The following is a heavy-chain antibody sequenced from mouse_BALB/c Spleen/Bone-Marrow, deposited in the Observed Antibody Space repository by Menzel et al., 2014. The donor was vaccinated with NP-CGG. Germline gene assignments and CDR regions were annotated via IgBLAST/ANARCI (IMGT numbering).Heavy chain of an antibody. J-gene: IGHJ2*01. CDR2: IRNKANGYTT. CDR3: ARDDYGRGY. D-gene: IGHD1-1*01. Sequence: EVMLVESGGGLVQPGGSLRLSCATSGFTFTDYYMSWVRQPPGKALEWLGFIRNKANGYTTEYSASVKGRFTISRDNSQSILYLQTNTLRAEDSSTYYCARDDYGRGYWGQGTTLTVSS. CDR1: GFTFTDYY. V-gene: IGHV7-3*02.